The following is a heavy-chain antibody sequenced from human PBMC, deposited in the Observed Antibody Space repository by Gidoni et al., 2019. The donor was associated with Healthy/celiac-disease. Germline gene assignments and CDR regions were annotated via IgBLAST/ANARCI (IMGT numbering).Heavy chain of an antibody. CDR3: ARRWELLPPAPADAFDI. Sequence: QLQLQESGPGLVKPSETLSLTCTVSGGSISSSSYYWGWIRQPPGKGLEWIGSIYYSGSTYYNPSLKSRVTISVDTSKNQFSLKLSSVTAADTAVYYCARRWELLPPAPADAFDIWGQGTMVTVSS. CDR1: GGSISSSSYY. J-gene: IGHJ3*02. D-gene: IGHD1-26*01. V-gene: IGHV4-39*01. CDR2: IYYSGST.